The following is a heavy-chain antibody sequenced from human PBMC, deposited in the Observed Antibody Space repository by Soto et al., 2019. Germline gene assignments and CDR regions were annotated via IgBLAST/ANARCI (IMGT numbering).Heavy chain of an antibody. CDR3: ARVSKPVIAAAGIFDY. V-gene: IGHV3-33*01. CDR2: IWYDGSNK. D-gene: IGHD6-13*01. CDR1: GFTFSSYG. J-gene: IGHJ4*02. Sequence: GGSLRLSCAASGFTFSSYGMHWVRQAPGKGLEWVAVIWYDGSNKYYADSVKGRFTISRDNSKNTLYLQMNSLRAEDTAVYYCARVSKPVIAAAGIFDYWGQGTLVTVSS.